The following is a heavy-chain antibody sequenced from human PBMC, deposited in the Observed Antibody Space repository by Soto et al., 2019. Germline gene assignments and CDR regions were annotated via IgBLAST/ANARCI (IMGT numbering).Heavy chain of an antibody. CDR3: AKDVEMATGAFDY. CDR2: INPSGGST. Sequence: QVQLVQSGAEVKKPGASVKVSCKASGYTFTSYYMHWVRQAPGQGLEWMGIINPSGGSTSYAQKFQGRVTMTRDTSTITVYMELSSLRSEDTAVYYCAKDVEMATGAFDYWGQGTLVTVSS. CDR1: GYTFTSYY. D-gene: IGHD5-12*01. V-gene: IGHV1-46*01. J-gene: IGHJ4*02.